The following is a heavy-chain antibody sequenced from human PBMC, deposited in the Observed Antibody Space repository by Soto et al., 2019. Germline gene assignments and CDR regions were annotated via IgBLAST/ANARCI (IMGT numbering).Heavy chain of an antibody. CDR3: AKGAGGPMTTVVTRDY. CDR1: GFTFSNYG. V-gene: IGHV3-30*18. CDR2: ISYDGSNK. D-gene: IGHD4-17*01. Sequence: QVQLVESGGGVVQPGRSLRLSCAASGFTFSNYGMHWVRQDPGKGLEWVAVISYDGSNKYYADSVKGRFTISRDNSKNTLYPRMNSVRAEDMAVYYCAKGAGGPMTTVVTRDYWGQGTLVTVCS. J-gene: IGHJ4*02.